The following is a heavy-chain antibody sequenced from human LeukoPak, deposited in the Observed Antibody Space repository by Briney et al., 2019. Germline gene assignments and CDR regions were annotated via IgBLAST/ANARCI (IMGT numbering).Heavy chain of an antibody. J-gene: IGHJ4*02. Sequence: GASVTVSCTASGYTFTNFGISWVRQAPGQGLEWMGWISAYNDATNYAQKLQGRVTMTTDTSTSTAYMELRSLRSDDTAVYYCARELRLGSSSWPEVYWGQGTLVTVSS. CDR3: ARELRLGSSSWPEVY. CDR2: ISAYNDAT. D-gene: IGHD6-13*01. V-gene: IGHV1-18*01. CDR1: GYTFTNFG.